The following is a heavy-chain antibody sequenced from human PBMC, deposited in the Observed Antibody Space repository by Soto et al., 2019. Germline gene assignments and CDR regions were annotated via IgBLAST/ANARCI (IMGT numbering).Heavy chain of an antibody. CDR1: GDSVSSNSAV. D-gene: IGHD6-19*01. CDR2: TYYRSKWFN. CDR3: ARSSGWDVDY. J-gene: IGHJ4*02. V-gene: IGHV6-1*01. Sequence: PSQTLSLTCAIFGDSVSSNSAVWNWIRQSPSRGLEWLGRTYYRSKWFNDYAISVKSRISINPDTSKNQLSLQLNSVTPEDTAVYYCARSSGWDVDYWGQGTLVTVSS.